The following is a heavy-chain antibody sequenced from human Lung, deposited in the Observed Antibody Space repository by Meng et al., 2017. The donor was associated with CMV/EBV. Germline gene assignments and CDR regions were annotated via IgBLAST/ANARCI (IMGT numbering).Heavy chain of an antibody. Sequence: LRLSCAGSGFTFSSYAMSWVRQAPGKGLEWVSAISGSGGSTYYADSVKGRFTISRDNSKNTLYLQMNSLRAEDTAVYYCVVGATSFDYWGQGTLVTVSS. CDR3: VVGATSFDY. D-gene: IGHD1-26*01. V-gene: IGHV3-23*01. CDR2: ISGSGGST. CDR1: GFTFSSYA. J-gene: IGHJ4*02.